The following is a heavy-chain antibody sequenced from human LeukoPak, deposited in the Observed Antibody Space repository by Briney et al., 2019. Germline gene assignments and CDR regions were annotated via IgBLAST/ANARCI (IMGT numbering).Heavy chain of an antibody. CDR1: GFTFSTYW. CDR2: IXXXGGT. D-gene: IGHD3-22*01. J-gene: IGHJ1*01. Sequence: PGGSLRLSCAASGFTFSTYWXXXXXXXXXXXXXXXXRIXXXGGTNYSDSVKXRXTXXRDNAKKTVSLQMNSLRPEDTGVYYCARAPSXIGGYYPEYFRHWGQGTLVTVSS. V-gene: IGHV3-74*01. CDR3: ARAPSXIGGYYPEYFRH.